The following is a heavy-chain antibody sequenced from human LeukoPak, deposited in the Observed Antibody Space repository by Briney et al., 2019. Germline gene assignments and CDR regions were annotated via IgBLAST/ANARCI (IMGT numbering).Heavy chain of an antibody. D-gene: IGHD5-18*01. CDR1: GGSISSYY. CDR2: FYYSGST. J-gene: IGHJ4*02. V-gene: IGHV4-59*01. CDR3: ARGLGGYSYGYYFDY. Sequence: PSETLSLTCAVSGGSISSYYWSWIRQPPGKRLEWIGFFYYSGSTNYNPSLKSRVTISVDTSKNHFSLKLSSVTAADTAVYYCARGLGGYSYGYYFDYWGQGTLVTVSS.